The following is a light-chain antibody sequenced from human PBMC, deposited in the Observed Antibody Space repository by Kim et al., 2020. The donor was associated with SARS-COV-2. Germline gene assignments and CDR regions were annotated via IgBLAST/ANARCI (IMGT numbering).Light chain of an antibody. Sequence: SVLTQAPSASGTPGQRVAISGSGSSSNIGKNTVSWFRQLPRTAPKLLIYNNDQRPSGVPDRFSGSKSGTSASLAISGLQSEDEADYYCAAWDDRLSGRLFGGGTKLTVL. CDR2: NND. CDR1: SSNIGKNT. CDR3: AAWDDRLSGRL. J-gene: IGLJ3*02. V-gene: IGLV1-44*01.